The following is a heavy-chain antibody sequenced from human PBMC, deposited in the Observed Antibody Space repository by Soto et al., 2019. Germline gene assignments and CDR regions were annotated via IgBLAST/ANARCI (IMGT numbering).Heavy chain of an antibody. Sequence: QMQLLESGGGVVQPGKAPRLSCAASGFAFNSHSMHWVRQAPGKGLEWLALMTSDGSSKFYADSVKGRCTISRDNSKNTLYLEMNSLRSEDTAVYYCARDRVIRYTGYELDLWGQGTLVNVSS. CDR2: MTSDGSSK. CDR3: ARDRVIRYTGYELDL. V-gene: IGHV3-30-3*01. J-gene: IGHJ5*02. CDR1: GFAFNSHS. D-gene: IGHD3-9*01.